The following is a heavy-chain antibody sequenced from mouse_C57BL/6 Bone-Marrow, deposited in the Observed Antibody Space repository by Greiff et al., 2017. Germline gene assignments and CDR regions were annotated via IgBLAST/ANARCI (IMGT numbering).Heavy chain of an antibody. CDR3: ARYDYYSND. V-gene: IGHV1-61*01. CDR2: IYPSDSET. Sequence: QVQLQQPGAELVRPGSSVKLSCKASGYTFTSYWMDWVKQRPGQGLEWIGNIYPSDSETHYNQKFKDKATLTVDNSSSTAYMQLSSLTSEDSAVYYCARYDYYSNDWGQGTTLTVSS. J-gene: IGHJ2*01. CDR1: GYTFTSYW. D-gene: IGHD2-5*01.